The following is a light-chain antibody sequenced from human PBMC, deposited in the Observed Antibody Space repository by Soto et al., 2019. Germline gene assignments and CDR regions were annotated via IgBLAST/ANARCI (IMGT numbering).Light chain of an antibody. V-gene: IGLV6-57*04. CDR3: QSYDSSNPVV. Sequence: NFMLTQPHSVSESPGRTVTISCTRSSGSIATNYVQWYQQRPGSAPTTVISENDQRPSGVPGRFSGSIDISSNSASLTISGLKTEDEADYYCQSYDSSNPVVFGGGTKLTVL. CDR1: SGSIATNY. J-gene: IGLJ2*01. CDR2: END.